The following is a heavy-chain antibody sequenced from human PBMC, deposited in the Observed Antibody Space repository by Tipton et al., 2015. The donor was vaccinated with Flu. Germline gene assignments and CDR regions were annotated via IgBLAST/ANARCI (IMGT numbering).Heavy chain of an antibody. V-gene: IGHV4-59*01. CDR3: ARGSDNANVYLDY. D-gene: IGHD6-19*01. CDR2: LFDGGDT. Sequence: TLSLTCTVSGGSISNYYWSWIRQPPGKELEWIGCLFDGGDTKYNPSLRSRVTISVDTSKRQLFLKLTAVTAADTAVYYCARGSDNANVYLDYWGRGTLVTVSS. J-gene: IGHJ4*02. CDR1: GGSISNYY.